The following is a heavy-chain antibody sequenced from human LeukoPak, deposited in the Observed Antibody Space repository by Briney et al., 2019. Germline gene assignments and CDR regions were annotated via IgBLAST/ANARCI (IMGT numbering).Heavy chain of an antibody. CDR3: ARGAWDYDGKDY. D-gene: IGHD1-7*01. J-gene: IGHJ4*02. Sequence: ASVKVSCKASGYTFTGFYIHWVRQAPGQGLEWMGRINPRIGDTNSARTFQGRVTITRDTSISTAYMDLNRLTSDDTAVYYCARGAWDYDGKDYWGQGTLVTVSS. CDR2: INPRIGDT. CDR1: GYTFTGFY. V-gene: IGHV1-2*06.